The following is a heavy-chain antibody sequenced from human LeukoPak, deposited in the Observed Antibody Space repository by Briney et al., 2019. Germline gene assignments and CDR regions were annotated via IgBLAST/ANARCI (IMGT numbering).Heavy chain of an antibody. CDR1: GGSISSGTYY. CDR2: IYTTGST. CDR3: ARVTTGGYYNC. D-gene: IGHD3-22*01. J-gene: IGHJ4*02. V-gene: IGHV4-61*02. Sequence: SETLSLTCTVSGGSISSGTYYWTWIRQPAGKGLEWIGRIYTTGSTNYNPSLKSRVTMSTDTSKNQFSLKLSSVTAVDTAVYYCARVTTGGYYNCWGQGTLVTVSS.